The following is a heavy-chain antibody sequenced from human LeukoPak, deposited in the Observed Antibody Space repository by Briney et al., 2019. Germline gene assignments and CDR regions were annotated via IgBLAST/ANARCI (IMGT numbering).Heavy chain of an antibody. CDR2: MNPNSGNT. V-gene: IGHV1-8*02. CDR1: GYTFTGYY. D-gene: IGHD3-22*01. J-gene: IGHJ5*02. CDR3: ASGARSSGYYSGAFDP. Sequence: GASVKVSCKASGYTFTGYYMHWVRQAPGQGLEWMGWMNPNSGNTGYAQKFQGRVTMTRNTSISTAYMELSSLRSEDTAVYYCASGARSSGYYSGAFDPWGQGTLVTVSS.